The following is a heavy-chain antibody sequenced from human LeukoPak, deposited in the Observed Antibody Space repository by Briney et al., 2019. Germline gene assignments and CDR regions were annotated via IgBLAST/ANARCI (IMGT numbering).Heavy chain of an antibody. D-gene: IGHD1-26*01. V-gene: IGHV3-23*01. J-gene: IGHJ4*02. CDR3: AREGATTSDY. CDR1: GFTFSSYA. CDR2: ISGSGGST. Sequence: GGSLRLSCAASGFTFSSYAMSWVRQAPGKGLEWVSAISGSGGSTYYADSVKGRFTISRDNAKNSLYLQMNSLRAEDTALYYCAREGATTSDYWGQGTLVTVSS.